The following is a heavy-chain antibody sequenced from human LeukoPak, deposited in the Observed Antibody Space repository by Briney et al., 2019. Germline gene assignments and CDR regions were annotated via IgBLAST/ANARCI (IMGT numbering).Heavy chain of an antibody. V-gene: IGHV1-2*02. Sequence: ASVKVSCKASGYTFTGYYMHWVRQAPGQGLEWMGWINPNSGGTNYAQKFQGRVTMTRDTSISTAYMELSSLRSEDTAVYYCARTRDCSGGSCYSGGFDNWFDPWGQGTLVTVSS. CDR3: ARTRDCSGGSCYSGGFDNWFDP. J-gene: IGHJ5*02. CDR2: INPNSGGT. CDR1: GYTFTGYY. D-gene: IGHD2-15*01.